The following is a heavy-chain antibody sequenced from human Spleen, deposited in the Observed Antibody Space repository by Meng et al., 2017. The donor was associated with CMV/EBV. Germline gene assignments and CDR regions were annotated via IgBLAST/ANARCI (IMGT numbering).Heavy chain of an antibody. J-gene: IGHJ6*02. Sequence: ASVKVSCKASGYTFTSYYIHWVRQAPGQGLEWMGWINPNSGGTNYAQKFQGRVTMTRDTSISTAYMELSRLRSDDTAVYYCARDLGYGDYVGNLGYYYYGMDVWGQGTTVTVSS. CDR1: GYTFTSYY. CDR2: INPNSGGT. V-gene: IGHV1-2*02. D-gene: IGHD4-17*01. CDR3: ARDLGYGDYVGNLGYYYYGMDV.